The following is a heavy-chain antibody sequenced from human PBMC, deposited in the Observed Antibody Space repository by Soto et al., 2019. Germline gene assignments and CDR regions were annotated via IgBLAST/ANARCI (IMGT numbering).Heavy chain of an antibody. J-gene: IGHJ4*01. CDR1: GFTFSNAW. CDR2: IKRKTDGGTT. D-gene: IGHD3-16*01. Sequence: GGSLRLSCAASGFTFSNAWINWVRQAPGKGLEWVGRIKRKTDGGTTDFAAPVKGRFAISRDDSKNMMYLQMSSLKTEDTAVYYCTTDSYINMLIVCFDYWGHGTLVTVSS. V-gene: IGHV3-15*07. CDR3: TTDSYINMLIVCFDY.